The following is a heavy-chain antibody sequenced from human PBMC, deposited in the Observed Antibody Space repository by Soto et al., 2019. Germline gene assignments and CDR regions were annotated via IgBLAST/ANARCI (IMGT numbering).Heavy chain of an antibody. CDR3: ARQIYDSDTGPNFQYYFDS. CDR2: IDPSDSQT. CDR1: GYSFAVYW. Sequence: PGESLKISCKGSGYSFAVYWITWVRQKPGKGLEWMGRIDPSDSQTYYSPSFRGHVTISVTKSITTVFLQWSSLRASDTAMYYCARQIYDSDTGPNFQYYFDSWGQGPPVTVSS. D-gene: IGHD3-22*01. J-gene: IGHJ4*02. V-gene: IGHV5-10-1*01.